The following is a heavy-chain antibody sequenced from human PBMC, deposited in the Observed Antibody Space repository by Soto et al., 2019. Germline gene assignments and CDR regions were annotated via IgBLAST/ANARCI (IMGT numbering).Heavy chain of an antibody. V-gene: IGHV4-30-4*01. CDR1: GGSISSGDYY. CDR3: ARDAGYGGKYYYGIDV. Sequence: SETLSLTCTVSGGSISSGDYYWSWIRQPPGKGLEWIGYIYYSGSTYYNPSLKSRVTISVDTSKNQFSLKLSSVTAADTAVYYCARDAGYGGKYYYGIDVWGPGPTVTVSS. D-gene: IGHD4-17*01. CDR2: IYYSGST. J-gene: IGHJ6*02.